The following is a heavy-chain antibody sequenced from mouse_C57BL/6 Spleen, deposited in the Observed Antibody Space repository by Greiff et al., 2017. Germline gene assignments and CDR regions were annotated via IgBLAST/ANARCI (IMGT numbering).Heavy chain of an antibody. CDR1: GYAFSSYW. CDR2: IYPGDGDT. V-gene: IGHV1-80*01. J-gene: IGHJ2*01. Sequence: QVQLQQSGAELVKPWASVLISCKSSGYAFSSYWLNWGKRRPGKGLVWIGQIYPGDGDTNYNGKFKGKATLTADKSSSTAYMQLSSLTSEDSAVYFCARRDDGYYFDYWGQGTTLTVSS. D-gene: IGHD2-3*01. CDR3: ARRDDGYYFDY.